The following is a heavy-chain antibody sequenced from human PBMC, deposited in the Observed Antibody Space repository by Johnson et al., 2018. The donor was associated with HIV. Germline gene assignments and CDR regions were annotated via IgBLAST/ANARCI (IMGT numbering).Heavy chain of an antibody. CDR3: ASPATQQLVPVDAFDI. V-gene: IGHV3-11*04. J-gene: IGHJ3*02. CDR1: GFTFSDYY. CDR2: ISSSGSTI. Sequence: QMLLVESGGGLVQPGGSLRLSCAASGFTFSDYYMSWIRQAPGKGLEWVSYISSSGSTIYYADSVKGRLTISRDNAKNSLYLQMNSLRAEDTAVYYVASPATQQLVPVDAFDIWGQGTMVTVSS. D-gene: IGHD6-13*01.